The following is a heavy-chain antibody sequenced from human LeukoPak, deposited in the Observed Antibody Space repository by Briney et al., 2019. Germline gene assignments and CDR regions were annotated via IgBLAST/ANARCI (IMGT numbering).Heavy chain of an antibody. J-gene: IGHJ4*02. CDR3: ARDDGMRTVDY. V-gene: IGHV3-7*01. CDR2: MKQDGSEK. CDR1: GFTYSSYW. Sequence: GGSLRLSCSASGFTYSSYWMSWVRQAPGKGLEWVANMKQDGSEKYYVDSVKGRFTISRDNAEKSLYLQMNSLRVEDTAVYYCARDDGMRTVDYWGQGTLVTVSS. D-gene: IGHD1-14*01.